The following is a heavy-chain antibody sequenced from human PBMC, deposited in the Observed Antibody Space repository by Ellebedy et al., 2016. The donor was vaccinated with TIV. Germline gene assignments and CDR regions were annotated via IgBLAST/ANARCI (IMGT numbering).Heavy chain of an antibody. Sequence: SGPTLVKPTQTLTLTCTFSGFSLSTSGVGVGWIRQPPGKALKWLALIYWDDDKRYSPSLKSRLTITKDTSKNQVVLTMTNMDPVDTATYYCAHRGLDSSSWYGNWFDPWGQGTLVTVSS. D-gene: IGHD6-13*01. CDR3: AHRGLDSSSWYGNWFDP. J-gene: IGHJ5*02. CDR1: GFSLSTSGVG. CDR2: IYWDDDK. V-gene: IGHV2-5*02.